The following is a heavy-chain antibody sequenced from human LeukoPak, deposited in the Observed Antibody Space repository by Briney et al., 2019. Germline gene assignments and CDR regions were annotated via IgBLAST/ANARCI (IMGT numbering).Heavy chain of an antibody. CDR1: GFTFSSYG. CDR3: AKSGAMVRGVMNWFDP. J-gene: IGHJ5*02. CDR2: IRYDGSNK. D-gene: IGHD3-10*01. V-gene: IGHV3-30*02. Sequence: GGSLRLSCAASGFTFSSYGMHWVRQAPGKGLEWVAFIRYDGSNKYYADSVKGRFTISRDNSKNTLYLQMNSLGAEDTAVYYCAKSGAMVRGVMNWFDPWGQGTLVTVSS.